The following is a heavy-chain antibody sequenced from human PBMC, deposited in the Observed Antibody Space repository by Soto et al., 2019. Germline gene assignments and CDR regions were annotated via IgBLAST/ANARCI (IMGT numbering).Heavy chain of an antibody. Sequence: GGSLRLSCAASGLTFSSYSMNWVRQAPGKGLEWVSSISSSSSYIYYADSVKGRFTISRDNAKNSLYLQINSLRAEDTAVYYCARGQYCSGGSCYFPAPWGQGTLVTVSS. CDR3: ARGQYCSGGSCYFPAP. CDR1: GLTFSSYS. D-gene: IGHD2-15*01. J-gene: IGHJ5*02. CDR2: ISSSSSYI. V-gene: IGHV3-21*01.